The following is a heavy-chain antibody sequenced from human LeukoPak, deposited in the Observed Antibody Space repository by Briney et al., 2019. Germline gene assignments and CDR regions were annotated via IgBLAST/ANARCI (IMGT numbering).Heavy chain of an antibody. CDR2: ISSSSSTI. CDR1: GFTSSSYS. J-gene: IGHJ4*02. V-gene: IGHV3-48*02. Sequence: PGGSLRLSCTASGFTSSSYSMNWVRQAPGKGLEWVSYISSSSSTIYYSDSVEGRFTISRDHAKNSLYLQMNSLRDEDTAVYYCARTYSSGWLLDYWGQGTLVTVSS. D-gene: IGHD6-19*01. CDR3: ARTYSSGWLLDY.